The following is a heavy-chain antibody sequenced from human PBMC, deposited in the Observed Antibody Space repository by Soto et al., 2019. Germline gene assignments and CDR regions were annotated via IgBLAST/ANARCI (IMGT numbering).Heavy chain of an antibody. D-gene: IGHD3-16*01. J-gene: IGHJ6*03. V-gene: IGHV3-30*15. CDR2: ISHDGSIT. CDR1: GFTFSSYA. Sequence: GGSLRLSCAASGFTFSSYAMHWVRQAPGKGLEWVAVISHDGSITYYSDSVKGRFTMSRDNSNNTLFLQMSSLRSEDTAIYYCAKDGFWESHFYYFMDLWGRGTTVTVSS. CDR3: AKDGFWESHFYYFMDL.